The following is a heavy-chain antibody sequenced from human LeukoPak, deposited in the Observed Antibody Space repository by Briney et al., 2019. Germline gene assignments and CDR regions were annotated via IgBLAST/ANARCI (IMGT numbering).Heavy chain of an antibody. J-gene: IGHJ4*02. CDR3: ARGHERYDFWSGPTX. V-gene: IGHV1-8*03. D-gene: IGHD3-3*01. CDR1: GYTFTSYD. CDR2: MNPNSGNT. Sequence: ASVKVSCKASGYTFTSYDINWVRLATGQGLEWMGWMNPNSGNTGYAQKFQGRVTITRNTSISTAYMELSSLRSEDTAVYYCARGHERYDFWSGPTXWGQGTLVTVSS.